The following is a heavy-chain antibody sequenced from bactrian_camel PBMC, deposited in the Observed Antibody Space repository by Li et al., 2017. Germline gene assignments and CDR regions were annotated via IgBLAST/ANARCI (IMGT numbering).Heavy chain of an antibody. D-gene: IGHD2*01. V-gene: IGHV3S32*01. CDR3: AAAAGLFGGTCADVRSVDY. CDR1: GHSRGSNC. J-gene: IGHJ4*01. CDR2: IRRDGGET. Sequence: RLVESGGGSVQAGGSLRLSCKVSGHSRGSNCVGWYRLPPGRAPAEREGIAAIRRDGGETWYAASVKGRFTISQDNAKKTTYLQMDQLRTEDTAIYYCAAAAGLFGGTCADVRSVDYWGQGTQVTVS.